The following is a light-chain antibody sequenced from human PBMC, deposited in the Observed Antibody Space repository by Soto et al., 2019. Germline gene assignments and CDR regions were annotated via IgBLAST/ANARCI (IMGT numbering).Light chain of an antibody. V-gene: IGKV3-15*01. CDR2: DAS. CDR3: QQYNDWLS. Sequence: IVMTQSPATLSVSPGERATLSCRAGQSVSSNLAWYQQKPGQAPRLLIYDASTRATGIPARFSGSGSGTEFTLTIGSLQSEDFAVYHCQQYNDWLSFGPGTKVDIK. J-gene: IGKJ3*01. CDR1: QSVSSN.